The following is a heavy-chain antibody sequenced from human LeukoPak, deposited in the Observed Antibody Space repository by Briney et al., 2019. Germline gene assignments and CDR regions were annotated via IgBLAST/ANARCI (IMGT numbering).Heavy chain of an antibody. Sequence: GGSLRLSCPASGFTFSSYSMNWVRQAPGKGLEWVSSISSSSSYIYYADSVKGRFTISRDNAKNSLYLQMNSLRAEDTAVYYCARDGYSSSWYLNWGQGTLVTVSS. J-gene: IGHJ4*02. D-gene: IGHD6-13*01. CDR2: ISSSSSYI. V-gene: IGHV3-21*01. CDR1: GFTFSSYS. CDR3: ARDGYSSSWYLN.